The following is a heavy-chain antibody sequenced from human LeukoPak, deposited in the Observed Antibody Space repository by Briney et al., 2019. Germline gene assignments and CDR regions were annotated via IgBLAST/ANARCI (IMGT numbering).Heavy chain of an antibody. J-gene: IGHJ4*02. D-gene: IGHD3-22*01. CDR2: IYHSGST. Sequence: SETLSLTCAVSGYSIGSGYYWGWIRQPPGKGLEWIGSIYHSGSTYYNPSLKSRVTISVDTSKNQFSLKLSSVTAADTAVYYCARHLTWLLPYFDYWGQGTLVTVSS. V-gene: IGHV4-38-2*01. CDR1: GYSIGSGYY. CDR3: ARHLTWLLPYFDY.